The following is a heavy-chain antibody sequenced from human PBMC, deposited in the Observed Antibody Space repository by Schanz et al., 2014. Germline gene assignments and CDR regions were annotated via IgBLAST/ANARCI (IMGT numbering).Heavy chain of an antibody. CDR1: GFTFSSHW. J-gene: IGHJ6*03. Sequence: EVQLVQSGGGLVQPGGPLRLSCAASGFTFSSHWMHWVRQDPGNGLVWVARINSGGSNTDYADSVTGRFTISRDNAKNTLYLQMNSLRPEDTALYYCAKGSRSGSKVMDAWGKGTTVTVSS. V-gene: IGHV3-74*01. D-gene: IGHD3-10*01. CDR3: AKGSRSGSKVMDA. CDR2: INSGGSNT.